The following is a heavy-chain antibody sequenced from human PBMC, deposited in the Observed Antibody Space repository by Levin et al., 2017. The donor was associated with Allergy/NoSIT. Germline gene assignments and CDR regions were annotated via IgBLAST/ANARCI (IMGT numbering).Heavy chain of an antibody. D-gene: IGHD3-10*01. CDR2: IKQDGSEK. J-gene: IGHJ4*02. V-gene: IGHV3-7*04. CDR3: AREYYGSGSHSPLDY. Sequence: GASVKVSCAASGFTFSSYWMSWVRQAPGKGLEWVANIKQDGSEKYYVDSVKGRFTISRDNAKNSLYLQMNSLRAEDTAVYYCAREYYGSGSHSPLDYWGQGTLVTVSS. CDR1: GFTFSSYW.